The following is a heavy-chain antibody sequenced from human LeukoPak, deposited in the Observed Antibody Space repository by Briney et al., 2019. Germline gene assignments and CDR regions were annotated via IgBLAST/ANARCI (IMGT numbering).Heavy chain of an antibody. Sequence: SGTLSLTCTVSAGSISTCYWSCSGQPVAGGVVEIMRIYNTGSTNYNPSLKSRVTMPVDTSKNHFALKLSSVPAADSGVYYCAREAMGYADYWGKGTLVTVSS. CDR1: AGSISTCY. D-gene: IGHD5-18*01. CDR2: IYNTGST. V-gene: IGHV4-4*07. CDR3: AREAMGYADY. J-gene: IGHJ4*02.